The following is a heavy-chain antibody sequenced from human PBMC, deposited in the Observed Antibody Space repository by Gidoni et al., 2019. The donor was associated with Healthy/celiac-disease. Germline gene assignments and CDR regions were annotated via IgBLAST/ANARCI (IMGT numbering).Heavy chain of an antibody. Sequence: EVQLVESGGGLIQPGGSLRLSCSASGFTVSSNYMSWVRQAPGKGLGWVSVIYSGGNTYYADSVKGRFTISRDNSKNTLYLQMNSRRAEDTAVYYCAREGSGAVAGFDYWGQGTLVTVSS. CDR2: IYSGGNT. D-gene: IGHD6-19*01. J-gene: IGHJ4*02. CDR3: AREGSGAVAGFDY. V-gene: IGHV3-53*01. CDR1: GFTVSSNY.